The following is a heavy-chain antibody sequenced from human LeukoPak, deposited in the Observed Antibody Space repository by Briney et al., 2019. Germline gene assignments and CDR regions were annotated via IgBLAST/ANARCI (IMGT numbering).Heavy chain of an antibody. CDR1: GYTFTGYY. D-gene: IGHD2-8*01. Sequence: ASVKVSCKASGYTFTGYYMHWVRQAPGQGLEWMGWINPNSGGTNYAQKFQGRVTMTTDTSTSTAYMELSSLRSEDTAVYYCASPMALNDAFDIWGQGTMVTVSS. J-gene: IGHJ3*02. V-gene: IGHV1-2*02. CDR2: INPNSGGT. CDR3: ASPMALNDAFDI.